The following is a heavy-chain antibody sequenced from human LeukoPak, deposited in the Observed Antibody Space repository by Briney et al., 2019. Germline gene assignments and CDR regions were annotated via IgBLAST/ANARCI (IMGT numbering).Heavy chain of an antibody. CDR1: GFTFSNSG. Sequence: SGGSLRLSCAASGFTFSNSGTHWVRQAPGKGLEWVAVISYDGSNEYYADSVKGRFTISRDNSKNTLYLQMNSLRAEDTAVYYCARDSKEQLVDGMDVWGQGTTVTVSS. CDR3: ARDSKEQLVDGMDV. D-gene: IGHD6-13*01. V-gene: IGHV3-30*03. J-gene: IGHJ6*02. CDR2: ISYDGSNE.